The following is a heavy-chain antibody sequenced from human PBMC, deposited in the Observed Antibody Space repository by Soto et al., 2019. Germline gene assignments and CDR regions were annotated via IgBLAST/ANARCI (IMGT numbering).Heavy chain of an antibody. J-gene: IGHJ5*02. V-gene: IGHV2-5*02. D-gene: IGHD3-10*01. CDR1: GFSLSTSGVG. CDR2: IYWDDDK. CDR3: AHRVYYYGSGSFDP. Sequence: QITLKESGPTLVKPTQTLTLTCTFSGFSLSTSGVGVGWIRQPPGKALEWLALIYWDDDKRYSPSLKSRLTITNDTSKHQVVLTMTNMDPVDTATYYCAHRVYYYGSGSFDPWGQGTLVTVSS.